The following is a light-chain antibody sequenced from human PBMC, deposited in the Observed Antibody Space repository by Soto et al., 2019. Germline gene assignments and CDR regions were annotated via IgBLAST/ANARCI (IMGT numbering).Light chain of an antibody. CDR2: AAS. J-gene: IGKJ1*01. V-gene: IGKV1-5*01. CDR3: QQYNSYFWT. Sequence: DIQLTQSPSTLSASVGDRVTLTCRAAQSLNSRLAWYQHRPGKAPKLLIYAASSLQSGVPSRFSGSGSGTDFTLTISSLQPEDFATYYCQQYNSYFWTFGQGTKVDIK. CDR1: QSLNSR.